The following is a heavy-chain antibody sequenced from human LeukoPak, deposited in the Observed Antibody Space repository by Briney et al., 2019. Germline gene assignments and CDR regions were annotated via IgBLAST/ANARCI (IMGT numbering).Heavy chain of an antibody. CDR1: GFTFDEYG. CDR3: AKNLGSGWYFPFDF. V-gene: IGHV3-20*04. CDR2: INWNCGST. D-gene: IGHD6-19*01. Sequence: GGSLRLPCAACGFTFDEYGMSWVRQAPGKGLEGVSGINWNCGSTGYADSVKGRFTISRDNAKNSLYLQMDSLSAEDTAFYYCAKNLGSGWYFPFDFWGQGTLVTVSS. J-gene: IGHJ4*02.